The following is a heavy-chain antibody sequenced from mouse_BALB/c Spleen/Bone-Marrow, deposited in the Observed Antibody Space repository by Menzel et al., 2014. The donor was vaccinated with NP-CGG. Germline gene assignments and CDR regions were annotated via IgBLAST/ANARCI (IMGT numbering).Heavy chain of an antibody. V-gene: IGHV14-3*02. D-gene: IGHD2-14*01. CDR1: GFNIKDTY. CDR2: IDPANGST. CDR3: ASYRYGWYFDV. Sequence: VQLQQSGAGLVKPGASVKLSCTASGFNIKDTYMHWVKQRPEQGLEWIGRIDPANGSTKYDPKFQGKATITADTSSNTAYLQLSSLTSEDTAVYYCASYRYGWYFDVWGAGTTVTVSS. J-gene: IGHJ1*01.